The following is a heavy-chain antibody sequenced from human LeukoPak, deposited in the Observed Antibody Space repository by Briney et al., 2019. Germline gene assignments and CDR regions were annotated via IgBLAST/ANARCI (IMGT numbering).Heavy chain of an antibody. Sequence: PGGSLRLSCAASGFTFSSYAMHWVRQAPGKGLEWVAVISYDGSNKYYADSVKGRFTISRDNYKNTLYLQMNSLRAEDAAVYYCASSVLRFFEWPPGGYWGQGTLVTVSS. J-gene: IGHJ4*02. CDR2: ISYDGSNK. CDR3: ASSVLRFFEWPPGGY. V-gene: IGHV3-30*04. CDR1: GFTFSSYA. D-gene: IGHD3-3*01.